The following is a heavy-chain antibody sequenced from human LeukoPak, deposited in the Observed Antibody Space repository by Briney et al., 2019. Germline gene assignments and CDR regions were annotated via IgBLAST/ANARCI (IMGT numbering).Heavy chain of an antibody. V-gene: IGHV4-59*01. Sequence: PSETLSITCTVSGGSISSYYWIWIRQPPGKGLEWIGYIYYSGSTNYNPSLKSRVTISVDTSKNQFSLKLSSVTAADTAVYYCARAGITMPSQPPHSFGMDVWGQGTTVTVSS. CDR3: ARAGITMPSQPPHSFGMDV. J-gene: IGHJ6*02. D-gene: IGHD3-10*01. CDR1: GGSISSYY. CDR2: IYYSGST.